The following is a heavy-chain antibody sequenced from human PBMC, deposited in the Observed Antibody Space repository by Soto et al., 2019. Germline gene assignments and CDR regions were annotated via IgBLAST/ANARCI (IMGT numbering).Heavy chain of an antibody. CDR1: GFTFSSYA. CDR3: ARETNYYDSSGYRVFDY. J-gene: IGHJ4*02. Sequence: QVQLVESGGGVVQPGRSLRLSCAASGFTFSSYAMHWVRQAPGKGLEWVAVISYDGSNKYYADSVKGRFTISRDNSKNTLYLQMNSLRAEDTAVYYCARETNYYDSSGYRVFDYWGQGTLVTVSS. CDR2: ISYDGSNK. D-gene: IGHD3-22*01. V-gene: IGHV3-30-3*01.